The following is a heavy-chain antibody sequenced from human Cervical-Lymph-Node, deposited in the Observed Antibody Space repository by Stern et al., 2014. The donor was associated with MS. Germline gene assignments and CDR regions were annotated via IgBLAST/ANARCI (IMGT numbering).Heavy chain of an antibody. V-gene: IGHV4-31*03. Sequence: QVQLQESGPGLVKPSQTLSLTCTVSGGSISSGGYYWSWIRQHPGKGLEWIGYIYYSGSTSYNPSLKSRFTISLDTSKSQFSLKLISVTAADTAVYYCAKYRVFGGVIVVDYWGQGTLVTVSS. CDR2: IYYSGST. J-gene: IGHJ4*02. D-gene: IGHD3-16*02. CDR1: GGSISSGGYY. CDR3: AKYRVFGGVIVVDY.